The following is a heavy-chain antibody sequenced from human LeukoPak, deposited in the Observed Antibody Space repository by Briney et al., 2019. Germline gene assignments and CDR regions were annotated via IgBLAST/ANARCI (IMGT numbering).Heavy chain of an antibody. V-gene: IGHV1-46*01. J-gene: IGHJ5*02. Sequence: ASVKVSCKASGYTFTSYYMHWVRQAPGQGLEWMGIINPSGGSTSYAQKFQGRVTMTRDTSTSTVYMELSSLRSEDTAVYYCARKKGAGIAAAGSHNWFDPWGQGTLVTVSS. D-gene: IGHD6-13*01. CDR2: INPSGGST. CDR1: GYTFTSYY. CDR3: ARKKGAGIAAAGSHNWFDP.